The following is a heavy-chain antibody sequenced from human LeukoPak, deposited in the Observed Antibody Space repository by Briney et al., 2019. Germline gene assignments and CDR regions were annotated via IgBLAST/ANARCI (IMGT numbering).Heavy chain of an antibody. CDR1: GFTFSDYY. J-gene: IGHJ4*02. CDR2: ISSTSSYT. D-gene: IGHD2-15*01. Sequence: PGGTLRLSCAASGFTFSDYYMSSIREAPGTRLECFSYISSTSSYTNSADSVKGRFTISRDNAKNSLYLQMNSLRAEDTAVYYCASRLGDCSGGSCYVDYFDYWGQGTLVTVSS. V-gene: IGHV3-11*06. CDR3: ASRLGDCSGGSCYVDYFDY.